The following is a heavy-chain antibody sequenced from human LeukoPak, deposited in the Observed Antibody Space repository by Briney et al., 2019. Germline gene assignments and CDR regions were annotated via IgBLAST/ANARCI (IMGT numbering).Heavy chain of an antibody. CDR1: GCTFSSYA. J-gene: IGHJ6*02. V-gene: IGHV1-69*13. CDR3: ARVIRSPNPHYGMDV. D-gene: IGHD3-3*01. Sequence: SVKVSCKASGCTFSSYAISWVRQAPGQGLEWMGGIIPIFGTANYAQKFQGRVTITADESTSTAYMELSSLRSEDTAVYYCARVIRSPNPHYGMDVWGQGTTVTVSS. CDR2: IIPIFGTA.